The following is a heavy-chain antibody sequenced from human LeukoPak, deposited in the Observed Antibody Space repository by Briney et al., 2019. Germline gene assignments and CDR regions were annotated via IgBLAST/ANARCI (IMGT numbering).Heavy chain of an antibody. CDR2: INGDGTIT. Sequence: GGSLRLSCAASGFTFSSSWIHWVRQVPGKGLVWVSHINGDGTITTYADSVKGRFTISRDNAQNTLYLQMNSLRAEDTAVYYCASGAGGSYRYTLHYWGQGTLVTVSS. CDR3: ASGAGGSYRYTLHY. D-gene: IGHD3-16*02. V-gene: IGHV3-74*01. J-gene: IGHJ4*02. CDR1: GFTFSSSW.